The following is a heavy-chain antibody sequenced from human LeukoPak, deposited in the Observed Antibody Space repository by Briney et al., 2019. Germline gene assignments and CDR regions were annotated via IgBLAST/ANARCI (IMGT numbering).Heavy chain of an antibody. D-gene: IGHD2-2*02. CDR2: IGGIGVST. V-gene: IGHV3-23*01. CDR3: AKGSYCSSTSCYRGLRSLFDY. Sequence: GGSLRLSWAASGFTFSSYAMSWVRQPPGKGLEWVSAIGGIGVSTYYADSGKGRLHISRDNSKNTLYLQMSSLRAEDTAVYYSAKGSYCSSTSCYRGLRSLFDYWGQGALVTVSS. J-gene: IGHJ4*02. CDR1: GFTFSSYA.